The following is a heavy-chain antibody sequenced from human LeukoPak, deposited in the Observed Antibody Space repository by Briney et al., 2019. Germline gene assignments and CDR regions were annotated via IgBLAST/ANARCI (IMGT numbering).Heavy chain of an antibody. V-gene: IGHV3-64*01. CDR2: ISSNGGST. Sequence: GGSLRLSSAASGFTFSSYAMHWVRQAPGKGLEYVSAISSNGGSTYYANSVKGRFTISRDNSKNTLYLQMGSLRAEDMAVYYCARLGYYFDYWGQGTLVTVSS. CDR1: GFTFSSYA. CDR3: ARLGYYFDY. D-gene: IGHD3-10*01. J-gene: IGHJ4*02.